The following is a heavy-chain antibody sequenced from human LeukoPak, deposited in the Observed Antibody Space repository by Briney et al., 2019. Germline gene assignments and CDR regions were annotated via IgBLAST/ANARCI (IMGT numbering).Heavy chain of an antibody. J-gene: IGHJ4*02. Sequence: GGSLRLSCVASGFSFSTYWMSWVRQAPGKGLEWVANIKEDGSEKYYVDSVKGRFTISRDNAKNSLFLQMNSLRAEDTAVYYCARVRYNSGYIFDYWGQGVLVTVSS. D-gene: IGHD5-18*01. CDR2: IKEDGSEK. V-gene: IGHV3-7*01. CDR3: ARVRYNSGYIFDY. CDR1: GFSFSTYW.